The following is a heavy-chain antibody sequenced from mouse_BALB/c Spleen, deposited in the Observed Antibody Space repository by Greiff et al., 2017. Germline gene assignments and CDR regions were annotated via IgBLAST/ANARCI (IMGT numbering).Heavy chain of an antibody. V-gene: IGHV1-67*01. CDR2: ISTYYGNT. Sequence: VQLQQSGPELVRPGVSVKISCKGSGYTFTDYAMHWVKQSHAKSLEWIGVISTYYGNTNYNQKFKGKATMTVDKSSSTAYMELARLTSEDSAIYYCARGYYGSSPFAYWGQGTLVTVSA. J-gene: IGHJ3*01. CDR1: GYTFTDYA. D-gene: IGHD1-1*01. CDR3: ARGYYGSSPFAY.